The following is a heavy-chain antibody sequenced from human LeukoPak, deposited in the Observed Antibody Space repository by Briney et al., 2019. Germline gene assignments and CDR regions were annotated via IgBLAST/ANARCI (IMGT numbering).Heavy chain of an antibody. J-gene: IGHJ4*01. CDR1: GGSISSSNYY. CDR3: ARAPEYELYYFGY. D-gene: IGHD2-2*01. Sequence: PSETLSLTCSVSGGSISSSNYYWGWIRQPPGKGLEWIGSIYYSGSTYYNPSLKSRVTIFVDTSKNQFSLKLTSVTAADTAVYYCARAPEYELYYFGYWGQGNLVTVSS. V-gene: IGHV4-39*07. CDR2: IYYSGST.